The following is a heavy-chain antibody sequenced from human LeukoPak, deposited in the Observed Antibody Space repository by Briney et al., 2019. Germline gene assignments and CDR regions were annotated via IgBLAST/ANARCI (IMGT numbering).Heavy chain of an antibody. CDR3: ARVSRNWGSTDY. CDR2: INPNSGGT. V-gene: IGHV1-2*06. Sequence: ASVKVSFKASGYTFTGYYMHWVRQAPGQGLEWMGRINPNSGGTNYAQKFQGRVTMTRDTSISTAYMELSRLRSDDTAVYYCARVSRNWGSTDYWGQGTLVTVSS. D-gene: IGHD7-27*01. CDR1: GYTFTGYY. J-gene: IGHJ4*02.